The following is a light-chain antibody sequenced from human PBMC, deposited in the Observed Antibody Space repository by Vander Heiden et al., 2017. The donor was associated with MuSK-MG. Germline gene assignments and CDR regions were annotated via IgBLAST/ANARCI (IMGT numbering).Light chain of an antibody. Sequence: QIPQSPSTLSASVGDRVTITCRASQSISSYLNWYQQRPGKAPNLLIYDASGLESGVPSRFSGSGSGTDFTLTISRLQPEDIASYYCQQSDSIPLTFGGGTKVEIK. J-gene: IGKJ4*01. CDR2: DAS. CDR1: QSISSY. CDR3: QQSDSIPLT. V-gene: IGKV1-39*01.